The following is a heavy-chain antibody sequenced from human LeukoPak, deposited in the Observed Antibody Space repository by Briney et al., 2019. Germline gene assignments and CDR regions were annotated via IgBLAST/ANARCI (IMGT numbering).Heavy chain of an antibody. D-gene: IGHD6-6*01. CDR3: ARSSGVATVAARKFDY. CDR1: GSSISSYY. J-gene: IGHJ4*02. CDR2: IFYSGST. Sequence: PSETLSLTCTVSGSSISSYYWSWIRQPPGKGLEWIGYIFYSGSTNYNPSLKSRVTISVDTSKNQFSLKLSPVTAADTAVYYCARSSGVATVAARKFDYWGQGTLVTVSS. V-gene: IGHV4-59*01.